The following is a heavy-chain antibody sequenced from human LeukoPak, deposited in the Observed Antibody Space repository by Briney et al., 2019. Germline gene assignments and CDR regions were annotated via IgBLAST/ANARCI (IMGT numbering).Heavy chain of an antibody. J-gene: IGHJ4*02. CDR3: ARGTYYYGSGSPTTFDY. CDR2: ISSSSSYI. Sequence: PGGSLRLSCAASGFTFSSYSMNWVRQAPGKGLEWVSSISSSSSYIYYADSVKGRFTIFRDNAKNSLYLQMNSLRAEDTAVYYCARGTYYYGSGSPTTFDYWGQGTLVTVSS. CDR1: GFTFSSYS. D-gene: IGHD3-10*01. V-gene: IGHV3-21*01.